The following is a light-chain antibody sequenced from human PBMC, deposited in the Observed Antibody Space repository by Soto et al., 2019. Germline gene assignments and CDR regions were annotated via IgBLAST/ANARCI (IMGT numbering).Light chain of an antibody. CDR1: SFNIGNNY. V-gene: IGLV1-51*01. Sequence: QAVVTQPPSVSAAPGQKVTISCSGSSFNIGNNYVSWYQQLPGTAPKLLIYDNNKRPSGIPDRFSGSKSGTSATLGITGLQTGDEADYYCGTWDSSLSAEWVFGGGTKLTVL. CDR3: GTWDSSLSAEWV. CDR2: DNN. J-gene: IGLJ3*02.